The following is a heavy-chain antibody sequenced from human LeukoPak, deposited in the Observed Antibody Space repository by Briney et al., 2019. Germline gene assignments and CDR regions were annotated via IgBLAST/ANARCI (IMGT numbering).Heavy chain of an antibody. J-gene: IGHJ4*02. CDR2: IYSSGST. V-gene: IGHV4-4*07. D-gene: IGHD6-13*01. CDR1: GDSISNYY. Sequence: SETLSLTCIVSGDSISNYYWSRIRQPAGKGLEWIGRIYSSGSTNYNRSLKSRVTMSVDTSKNQFSLKVSSVTAADTAVYYCAREAAAGTFYFDYWGQGTLVTVPS. CDR3: AREAAAGTFYFDY.